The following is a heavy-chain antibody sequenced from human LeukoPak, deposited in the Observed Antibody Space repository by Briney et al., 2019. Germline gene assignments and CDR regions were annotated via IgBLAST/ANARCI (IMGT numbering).Heavy chain of an antibody. Sequence: SETLSLTCTVSDGSISSYYWSWIRQPPGKGLEWIGYIYYSGSANYNPSLKSRVTISVDTSKNQFSLKLSSVTAADTAVYYCARGWKMATFWGQGTLVTVSS. D-gene: IGHD5-24*01. CDR2: IYYSGSA. V-gene: IGHV4-59*01. CDR1: DGSISSYY. CDR3: ARGWKMATF. J-gene: IGHJ4*02.